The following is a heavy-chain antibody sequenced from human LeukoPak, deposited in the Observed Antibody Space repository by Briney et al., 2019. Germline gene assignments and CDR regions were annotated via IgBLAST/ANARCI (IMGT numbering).Heavy chain of an antibody. V-gene: IGHV1-69*13. Sequence: GASVKVSCKASGGTFSSYAISWVRQAPGQGLEWMGGIIPIFGTANYAQKFQGRVTITADESTSTAYMELSSLRSEDTAVYYCARSTQNYDFWSGYYYYYYYGMDVWGQGTTVTVSS. CDR1: GGTFSSYA. CDR2: IIPIFGTA. J-gene: IGHJ6*02. D-gene: IGHD3-3*01. CDR3: ARSTQNYDFWSGYYYYYYYGMDV.